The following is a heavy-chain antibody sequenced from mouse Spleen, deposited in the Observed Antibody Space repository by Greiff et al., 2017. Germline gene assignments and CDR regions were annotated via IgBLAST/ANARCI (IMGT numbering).Heavy chain of an antibody. CDR1: GFTFSDYY. D-gene: IGHD2-14*01. V-gene: IGHV5-12*02. CDR2: ISYGGGST. Sequence: EVKLVESGGGLVQPGGSLKLSCATSGFTFSDYYMYWVRQTPEKRLEWVAYISYGGGSTYYPDTVKGRFTITRDNAKNTLYLQMSRLKSEDTAMYYCARGERKKNYYRYDVPYVMDYWGQGTSVTVSS. CDR3: ARGERKKNYYRYDVPYVMDY. J-gene: IGHJ4*01.